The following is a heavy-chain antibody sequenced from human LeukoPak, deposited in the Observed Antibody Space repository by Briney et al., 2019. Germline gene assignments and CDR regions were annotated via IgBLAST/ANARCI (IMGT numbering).Heavy chain of an antibody. CDR3: ARAKGMGIRNAFDI. Sequence: SETLSLTCTVSGGSISSSSYYWGWIRQPPGKGLEWIGSIYYSGSTYYNPSLKSRVTISVDTSKNQFSLKLSSVTAADTAVYYCARAKGMGIRNAFDIWGQGTMVTVSS. CDR1: GGSISSSSYY. D-gene: IGHD7-27*01. J-gene: IGHJ3*02. CDR2: IYYSGST. V-gene: IGHV4-39*01.